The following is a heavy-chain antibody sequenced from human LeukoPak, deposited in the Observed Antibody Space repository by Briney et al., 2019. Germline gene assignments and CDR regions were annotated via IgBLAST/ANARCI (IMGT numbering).Heavy chain of an antibody. CDR3: ALYGVIGAFGI. CDR1: GGSISSGGYS. Sequence: SQTLSLTCAVSGGSISSGGYSWSWIRQPPGKGLEWIGYIYHSGSTYYNPSLKSRVTISVDRSKNQFSLKLSSVTAADTAVYYCALYGVIGAFGIWGQGTMVTVSS. V-gene: IGHV4-30-2*01. CDR2: IYHSGST. J-gene: IGHJ3*02. D-gene: IGHD3-22*01.